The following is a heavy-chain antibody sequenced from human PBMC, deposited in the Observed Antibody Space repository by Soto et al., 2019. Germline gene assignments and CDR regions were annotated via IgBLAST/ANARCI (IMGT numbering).Heavy chain of an antibody. V-gene: IGHV3-48*02. J-gene: IGHJ6*02. CDR3: AREGWPLLQTGVDV. CDR2: ISSSNRTI. CDR1: GFTFRSYS. D-gene: IGHD2-15*01. Sequence: GGSLRLSCAASGFTFRSYSMNWVRQAPGKGLEWVSYISSSNRTINYADSVKGRFIISRDNAKNSLYLQMNSLRDEDTAVYYCAREGWPLLQTGVDVWGQGTTVTVSS.